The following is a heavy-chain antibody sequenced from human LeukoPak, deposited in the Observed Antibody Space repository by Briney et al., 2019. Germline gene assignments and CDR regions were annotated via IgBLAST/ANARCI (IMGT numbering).Heavy chain of an antibody. V-gene: IGHV1-69*04. D-gene: IGHD2-2*01. J-gene: IGHJ4*02. CDR1: GGTFSSYA. CDR2: IIPIFGIA. CDR3: ARLYCSSTSCFDY. Sequence: SVKFSCKASGGTFSSYAISWVRQAPGQGLEWMGRIIPIFGIANYAQKFQGRVTITADKSTSTAYMELSSLRSEDTAVYYCARLYCSSTSCFDYWGQGTLVTVSS.